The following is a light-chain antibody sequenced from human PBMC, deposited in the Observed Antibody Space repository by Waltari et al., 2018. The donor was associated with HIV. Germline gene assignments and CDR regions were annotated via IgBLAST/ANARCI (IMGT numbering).Light chain of an antibody. CDR3: EQSYNSPRT. J-gene: IGKJ1*01. V-gene: IGKV1-39*01. CDR1: QSIRSN. Sequence: DIQMTQSPSSLSASIGGRVTITCRSSQSIRSNLNWYRQKPGKAPKLLIYAASSLQSGVPSRFSGSGSGTDFTLTISSLQPEDFVTYHCEQSYNSPRTFGQGTKVEIK. CDR2: AAS.